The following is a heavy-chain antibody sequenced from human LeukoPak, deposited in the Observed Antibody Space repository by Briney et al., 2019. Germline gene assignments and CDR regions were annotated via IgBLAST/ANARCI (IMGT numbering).Heavy chain of an antibody. J-gene: IGHJ4*02. Sequence: GGSLRLSCAASGFSFSDYSMTWIRQAPGKGLEWVSHISSSSSYTNYADSVKGRFTISRDNAKNSLYLQMNSLRAEDTAVYYCAKEFCSGGSCNLDYWGQGTLVTVSS. CDR3: AKEFCSGGSCNLDY. V-gene: IGHV3-11*05. CDR2: ISSSSSYT. D-gene: IGHD2-15*01. CDR1: GFSFSDYS.